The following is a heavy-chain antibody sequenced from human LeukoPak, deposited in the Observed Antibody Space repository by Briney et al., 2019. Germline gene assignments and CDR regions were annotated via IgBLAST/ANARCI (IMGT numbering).Heavy chain of an antibody. CDR3: ARDRLAYCGGDCYSSVAYFDY. CDR1: GGSISSYY. V-gene: IGHV4-4*07. J-gene: IGHJ4*02. Sequence: PSETLSLTCTVSGGSISSYYWSWIRQPAGKVLEWIGRIYTSGSTNYNPSLKSRVTISVDTSKNQFSLKLSSVTAADTAVYYCARDRLAYCGGDCYSSVAYFDYWGQGTLVTVSS. D-gene: IGHD2-21*02. CDR2: IYTSGST.